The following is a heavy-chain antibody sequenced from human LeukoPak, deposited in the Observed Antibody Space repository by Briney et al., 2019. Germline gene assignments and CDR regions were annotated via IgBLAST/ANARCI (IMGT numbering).Heavy chain of an antibody. Sequence: GGSLRLSCAASGFTFSAYSMNWVRQAPGKGLEWVSSISSSSTYTYYADSVKGRFTISRDNAKNSLYLQMNSLTAEDTAVYYCARELDPTFDYWGQGTLVTVSS. CDR1: GFTFSAYS. J-gene: IGHJ4*02. CDR3: ARELDPTFDY. CDR2: ISSSSTYT. V-gene: IGHV3-21*01.